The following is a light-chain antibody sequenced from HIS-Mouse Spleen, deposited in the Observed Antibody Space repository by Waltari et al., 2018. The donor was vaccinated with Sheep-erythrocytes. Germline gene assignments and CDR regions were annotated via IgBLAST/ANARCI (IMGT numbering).Light chain of an antibody. CDR3: QQLNSYPQT. Sequence: DIQLTQSPSFLSASVGDRVTITCRASQGISSYLAWYQQKPGKAPNLLIYASSTLQSGVPSRFSGSGSGTEFTLTISSLQPEDFATYYCQQLNSYPQTFGPGTKVDIK. J-gene: IGKJ3*01. V-gene: IGKV1-9*01. CDR2: ASS. CDR1: QGISSY.